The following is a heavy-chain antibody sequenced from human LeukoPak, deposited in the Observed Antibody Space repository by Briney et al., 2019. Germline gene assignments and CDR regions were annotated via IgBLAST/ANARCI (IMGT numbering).Heavy chain of an antibody. V-gene: IGHV4-59*11. Sequence: SETLSLNCSVSSVSMRGHYWSWIRQPPGKGLEWIGYVDHSGTTNYNPSLESRVTMSVDTSKNQFSLKLSSLTAADTALYYCATRPADSTSYGVFDFWSRGTLVTVSS. D-gene: IGHD6-13*01. CDR3: ATRPADSTSYGVFDF. CDR1: SVSMRGHY. CDR2: VDHSGTT. J-gene: IGHJ4*02.